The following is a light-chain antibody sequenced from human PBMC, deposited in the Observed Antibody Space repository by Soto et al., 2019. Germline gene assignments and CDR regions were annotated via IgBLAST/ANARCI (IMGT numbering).Light chain of an antibody. J-gene: IGLJ2*01. V-gene: IGLV2-8*01. CDR2: EVS. CDR1: SSDVGGYNY. Sequence: QSALTQPPSASGSPGQSVTISCTGTSSDVGGYNYVSWYQQHPGKAPKLMIYEVSKRPSGVPDRFSGSKSGNTASLTVSGLQAEDEADYYCSSYTSTTTVIIFGGGTKLTVL. CDR3: SSYTSTTTVII.